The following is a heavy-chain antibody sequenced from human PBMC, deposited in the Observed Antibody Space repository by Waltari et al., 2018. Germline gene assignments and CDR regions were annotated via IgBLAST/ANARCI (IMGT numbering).Heavy chain of an antibody. CDR3: AKHPTVGNFDY. CDR2: INGGGVNT. V-gene: IGHV3-23*01. Sequence: VQLLESGGGVVTPGGSLRLSCAASGLTFSNYAMSWVRQDPGKGLGWVSVINGGGVNTYYADSVKGRLTISRDNSKNTLYLQMNSLRAEDTAVYYCAKHPTVGNFDYWGQGTLVTVSP. J-gene: IGHJ4*02. D-gene: IGHD4-4*01. CDR1: GLTFSNYA.